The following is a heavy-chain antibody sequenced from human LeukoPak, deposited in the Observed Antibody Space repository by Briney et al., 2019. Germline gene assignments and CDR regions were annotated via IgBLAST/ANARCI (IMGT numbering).Heavy chain of an antibody. Sequence: PSQTLSLTCTVSGGSISSYYWSWIRQTDGKGLEWIGRIYTSGSPKYNTSLKSRVPMSVDTSKTQSTWNRSSVTAADTAVYYCARDAYCSSSSCYRTDAFDIWGQGTTVTVSS. CDR3: ARDAYCSSSSCYRTDAFDI. D-gene: IGHD2-2*02. CDR1: GGSISSYY. V-gene: IGHV4-4*07. J-gene: IGHJ3*02. CDR2: IYTSGSP.